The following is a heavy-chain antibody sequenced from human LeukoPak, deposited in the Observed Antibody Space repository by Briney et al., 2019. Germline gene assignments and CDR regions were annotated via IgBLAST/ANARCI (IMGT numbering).Heavy chain of an antibody. J-gene: IGHJ6*03. V-gene: IGHV1-18*01. D-gene: IGHD1-26*01. CDR1: GYTFTNYG. CDR2: ISGYNGDT. CDR3: ARCRGTYGPLYYYYMDV. Sequence: ASVKVSCKASGYTFTNYGITWVRQAPGQGLEWMGWISGYNGDTKYAQKFQGRVSMTTDTSTSTVYVELRSLRSDDTAVYYCARCRGTYGPLYYYYMDVWGQGTTVTVSS.